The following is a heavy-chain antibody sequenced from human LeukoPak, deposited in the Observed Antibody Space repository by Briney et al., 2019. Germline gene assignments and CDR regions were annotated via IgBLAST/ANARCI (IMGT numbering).Heavy chain of an antibody. Sequence: PSETLSLTCTVSGGSISSSSYYWGWIRQPPGKGLEWIGEINHSGSTNYNPSLKSRVTISVDTSKNQFSLKLSSVTAADTAVYYCARAQVGSWIDYWGQGTLVTVSS. CDR3: ARAQVGSWIDY. V-gene: IGHV4-39*07. CDR1: GGSISSSSYY. D-gene: IGHD6-13*01. J-gene: IGHJ4*02. CDR2: INHSGST.